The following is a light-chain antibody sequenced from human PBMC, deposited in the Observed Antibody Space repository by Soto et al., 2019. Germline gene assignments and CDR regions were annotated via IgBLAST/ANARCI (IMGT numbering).Light chain of an antibody. Sequence: QSALTQPASVSGSPGQSITISCTGTSSDVGGYNYVSWYQQHPGKAPKLMIYDVSNRPSGVSNRFSGSKSGNTASLTISGLQAEDEADYYGSSYTSSSSPVGFGGGTKLTVL. CDR3: SSYTSSSSPVG. CDR1: SSDVGGYNY. V-gene: IGLV2-14*01. J-gene: IGLJ2*01. CDR2: DVS.